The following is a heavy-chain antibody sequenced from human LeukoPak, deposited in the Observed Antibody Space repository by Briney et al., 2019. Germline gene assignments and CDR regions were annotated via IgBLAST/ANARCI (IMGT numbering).Heavy chain of an antibody. CDR3: ARQEYCSGGSFYTLFGP. D-gene: IGHD2-15*01. J-gene: IGHJ5*01. Sequence: GESLKISCKDSGYRFSSYWIAWVRQMPGKGLEYIGIIYPGDSDIRYSPSFQGLVTISADKSISTAYLQWSSLKASDTAMYYCARQEYCSGGSFYTLFGPWGQGTLGTGFS. CDR2: IYPGDSDI. CDR1: GYRFSSYW. V-gene: IGHV5-51*01.